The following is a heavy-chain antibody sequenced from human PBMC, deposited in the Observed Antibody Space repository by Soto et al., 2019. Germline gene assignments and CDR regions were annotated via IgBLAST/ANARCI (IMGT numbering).Heavy chain of an antibody. V-gene: IGHV4-39*01. CDR1: GGSISSSSYY. Sequence: QLQLQESGPGLVKPSETLSLTCTVSGGSISSSSYYWGWIRQPPGKGLEWIGRIYYSGSTYYNPSLKSRVTISVDTSKNQFSLKLSSVTAADTAVYYCARPQAGEAAFDYWGQGTLVTVSS. CDR3: ARPQAGEAAFDY. D-gene: IGHD4-17*01. CDR2: IYYSGST. J-gene: IGHJ4*02.